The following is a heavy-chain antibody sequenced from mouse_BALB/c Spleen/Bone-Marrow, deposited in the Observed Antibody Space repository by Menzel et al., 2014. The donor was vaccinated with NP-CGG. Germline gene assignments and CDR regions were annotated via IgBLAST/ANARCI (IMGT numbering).Heavy chain of an antibody. V-gene: IGHV2-6-4*01. CDR3: ARFITTGTMDY. CDR2: IWGGGNT. Sequence: QVQLQQSGPGLVAPSQSLSITCTVSGFSLSRYSILWVRQPPGEGLEWLGVIWGGGNTDYNSALKSRLSISKDNSKSQVFLKMNSPQTDDTAMYYCARFITTGTMDYWGQGTSVTVSS. CDR1: GFSLSRYS. J-gene: IGHJ4*01. D-gene: IGHD1-1*01.